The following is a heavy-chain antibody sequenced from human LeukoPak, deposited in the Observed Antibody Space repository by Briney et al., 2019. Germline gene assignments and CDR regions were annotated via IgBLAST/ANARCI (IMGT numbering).Heavy chain of an antibody. Sequence: GASVKVSCKASGYTFTSYYLHWVRQAPGQGLEWMGWINPNSGGTNYAQKFQGRVTMTRDTSISTAYMELSRLRSDDTAEYYCARALYYDSSGYYSSSYYYFQHWGQGTLVTVPS. CDR1: GYTFTSYY. CDR3: ARALYYDSSGYYSSSYYYFQH. V-gene: IGHV1-2*02. CDR2: INPNSGGT. D-gene: IGHD3-22*01. J-gene: IGHJ1*01.